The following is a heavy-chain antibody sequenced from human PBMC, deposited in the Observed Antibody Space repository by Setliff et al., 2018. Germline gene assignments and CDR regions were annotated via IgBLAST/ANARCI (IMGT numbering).Heavy chain of an antibody. Sequence: SETLSLTCTVPGGSISSSSYYWGWIRQPPGKGLEWIGSIYYSGGTYYNPSLKSRATISVDTSKNPFSLKLSSVTAADTAVYYCARLGSARYDRSGYYPDNWFDPWGQGTLVTVSS. V-gene: IGHV4-39*01. CDR1: GGSISSSSYY. CDR2: IYYSGGT. CDR3: ARLGSARYDRSGYYPDNWFDP. D-gene: IGHD3-22*01. J-gene: IGHJ5*02.